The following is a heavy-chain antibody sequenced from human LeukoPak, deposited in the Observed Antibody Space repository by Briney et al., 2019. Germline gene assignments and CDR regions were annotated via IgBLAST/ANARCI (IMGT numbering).Heavy chain of an antibody. D-gene: IGHD2-15*01. CDR2: IYYSGST. Sequence: SETLSLTCTVSGGSISSYYWSWIRQPPGKGLEWIGYIYYSGSTNYNPSLKGRVTISVDTSKNQFSLKLSSVTAADTAVYYCARDHCSGGSCYLGWFDPWGQGTLVTVSS. CDR1: GGSISSYY. J-gene: IGHJ5*02. CDR3: ARDHCSGGSCYLGWFDP. V-gene: IGHV4-59*01.